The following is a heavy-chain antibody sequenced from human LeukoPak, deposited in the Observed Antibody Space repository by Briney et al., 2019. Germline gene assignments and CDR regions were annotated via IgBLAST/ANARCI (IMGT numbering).Heavy chain of an antibody. CDR2: IYPGDSDT. Sequence: AGESLKISCKGSGYSFTSYWIAWVLQMPGKGLEWMGIIYPGDSDTRYSPSFQGQVTISADKSISTAYLQWSSLKASDTAMYYCARQYREYSSSWRIDYWGQGTLVTVSS. J-gene: IGHJ4*02. V-gene: IGHV5-51*01. CDR3: ARQYREYSSSWRIDY. D-gene: IGHD6-13*01. CDR1: GYSFTSYW.